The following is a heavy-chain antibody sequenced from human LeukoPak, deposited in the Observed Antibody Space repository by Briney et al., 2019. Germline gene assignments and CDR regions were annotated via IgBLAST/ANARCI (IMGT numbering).Heavy chain of an antibody. V-gene: IGHV3-48*02. Sequence: PGGSLRLSCAASGFTFSSYAMHWVRQAPGKGLEWVSYISSSSSTIYYADSVKGRFTISRDNAKNSLYLQMNSLRDEDTAVYYCARLFRIAAAGYFDYWGQGTLVTVSS. CDR3: ARLFRIAAAGYFDY. J-gene: IGHJ4*02. D-gene: IGHD6-13*01. CDR2: ISSSSSTI. CDR1: GFTFSSYA.